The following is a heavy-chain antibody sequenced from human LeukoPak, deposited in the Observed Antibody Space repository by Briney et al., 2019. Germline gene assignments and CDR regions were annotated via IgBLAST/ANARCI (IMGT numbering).Heavy chain of an antibody. CDR1: GFTFSDSY. CDR2: ISGSGNTK. J-gene: IGHJ4*02. V-gene: IGHV3-11*01. Sequence: GGSLRLSCAASGFTFSDSYMSWIRQAPGKGLEWVSYISGSGNTKYYADSVKGRFTSSRDNAKNSLYLQMSSLRDEDTAVYYCAKERGTSNTNYFDSWGQGTLVTVSS. D-gene: IGHD1/OR15-1a*01. CDR3: AKERGTSNTNYFDS.